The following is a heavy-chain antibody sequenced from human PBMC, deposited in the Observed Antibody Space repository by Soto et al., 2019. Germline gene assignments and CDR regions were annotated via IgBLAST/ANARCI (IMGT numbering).Heavy chain of an antibody. Sequence: GGSLRLSCATSGFTFDDYAMHWVRQAPGKGLEWVAGISWNSGNMNYADSVKARFTISRDNAKNSLSLQMNSLRAEDTALYYCAKDISGRGSYYYHYGMDVWGQGTTVTVSS. D-gene: IGHD3-16*01. V-gene: IGHV3-9*01. CDR3: AKDISGRGSYYYHYGMDV. CDR2: ISWNSGNM. J-gene: IGHJ6*02. CDR1: GFTFDDYA.